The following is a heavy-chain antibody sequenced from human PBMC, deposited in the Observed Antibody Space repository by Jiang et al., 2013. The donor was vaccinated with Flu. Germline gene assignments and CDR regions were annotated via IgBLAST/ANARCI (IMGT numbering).Heavy chain of an antibody. J-gene: IGHJ3*02. CDR3: ARANYDILTGFMAFDI. CDR2: MNPSFGDA. CDR1: GYTFTSYD. Sequence: GAEVKKPGASVKVSCRASGYTFTSYDINWVRQATGQGPEWMAWMNPSFGDAGYAQKFQGRVTVTRNTSISTAYMELSSLRSEDTVVYYCARANYDILTGFMAFDIWGQGTMVTVSS. D-gene: IGHD3-9*01. V-gene: IGHV1-8*01.